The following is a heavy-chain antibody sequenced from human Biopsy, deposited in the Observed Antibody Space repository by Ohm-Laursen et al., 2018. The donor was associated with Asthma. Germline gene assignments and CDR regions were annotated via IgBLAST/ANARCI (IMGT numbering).Heavy chain of an antibody. CDR3: ARAAITGIRGWFDP. V-gene: IGHV4-34*01. Sequence: GTLSLTCTVYGGYLTGHYWNWIRQPPGKGLEWIGEIDQSGYTNYNPSLKSRVTISADTSKNQFHLNLSSVTAADTAVYFCARAAITGIRGWFDPWGQGTRSPSPQ. CDR2: IDQSGYT. J-gene: IGHJ5*02. CDR1: GGYLTGHY. D-gene: IGHD1-20*01.